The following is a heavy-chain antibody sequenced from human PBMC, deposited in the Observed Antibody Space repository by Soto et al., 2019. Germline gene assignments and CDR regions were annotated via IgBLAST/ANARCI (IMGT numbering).Heavy chain of an antibody. CDR3: AKVSSSWYAGFFDL. Sequence: HPGGSLRLSCTASGFTFSSHAMTWVRQAPGKGLEWVSGLSDSGGSIYYADSVKGRFTTSRDNSMNTLYLQMKTLRAEDTAVYYCAKVSSSWYAGFFDLWGQGTLVTVSS. V-gene: IGHV3-23*01. CDR2: LSDSGGSI. D-gene: IGHD6-13*01. J-gene: IGHJ4*02. CDR1: GFTFSSHA.